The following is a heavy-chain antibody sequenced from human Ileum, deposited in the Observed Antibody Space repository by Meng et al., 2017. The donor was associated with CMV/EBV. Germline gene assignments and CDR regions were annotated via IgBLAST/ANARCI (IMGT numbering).Heavy chain of an antibody. D-gene: IGHD1-7*01. CDR2: MNPASGNT. J-gene: IGHJ4*02. CDR3: AREMSQAGTTPFDY. Sequence: SGNTFTNKDINWLRQAPGKGLEWMGWMNPASGNTDYAEKFQARVTFTKSTSINTVYMVLSGLTSDDTAVYYCAREMSQAGTTPFDYWGQGTLVTVSS. CDR1: GNTFTNKD. V-gene: IGHV1-8*03.